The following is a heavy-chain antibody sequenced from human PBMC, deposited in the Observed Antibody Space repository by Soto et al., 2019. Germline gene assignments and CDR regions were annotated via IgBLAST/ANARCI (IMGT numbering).Heavy chain of an antibody. J-gene: IGHJ4*02. D-gene: IGHD3-3*02. CDR2: IWHDGSNK. CDR1: GFTFDNFV. V-gene: IGHV3-33*01. CDR3: ARDKRINLFGVVKSIVYFFDE. Sequence: GGSLRLSFEVPGFTFDNFVMDWVRQAPGKGLGWVAGIWHDGSNKYYADSVKGRFTISRDNSKTKLYLQMNSLRAEDTAVYYCARDKRINLFGVVKSIVYFFDEWGQGTLVTVSS.